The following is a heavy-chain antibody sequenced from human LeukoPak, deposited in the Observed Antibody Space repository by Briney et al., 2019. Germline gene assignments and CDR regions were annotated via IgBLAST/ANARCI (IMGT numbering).Heavy chain of an antibody. CDR2: ISWNSGSI. CDR3: AKGYCSSTSCYLFS. CDR1: GFTFDDYA. Sequence: GGSLRLSCAASGFTFDDYAMNWVRQAPGKGLEWVSGISWNSGSIGYADSVKGPFTISRDNAKNSLYLQMNSLRAEDMALYYCAKGYCSSTSCYLFSWGQGTLVTVSS. J-gene: IGHJ5*02. V-gene: IGHV3-9*03. D-gene: IGHD2-2*01.